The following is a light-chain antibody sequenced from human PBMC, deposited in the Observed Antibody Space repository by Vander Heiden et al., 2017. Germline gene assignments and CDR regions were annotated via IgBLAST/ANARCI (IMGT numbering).Light chain of an antibody. CDR3: SSYTSGSTKAYV. CDR2: DVN. V-gene: IGLV2-14*03. Sequence: QSALTQPASVSGSPGQSITISCTGTSSDVGNYVYVSWYHQHPGKVPKLMIYDVNNRPSGVSNRFSGSKSGNTASLAISGLQAEDEADYYCSSYTSGSTKAYVFGTGTKVTVL. J-gene: IGLJ1*01. CDR1: SSDVGNYVY.